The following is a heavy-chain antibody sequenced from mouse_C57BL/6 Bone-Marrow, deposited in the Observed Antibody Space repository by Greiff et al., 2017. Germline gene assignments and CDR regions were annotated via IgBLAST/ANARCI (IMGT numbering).Heavy chain of an antibody. CDR3: ARLITTVVAPQYWYFDV. Sequence: EVQRVESGPGLAKPSQTLSLTCSVTGYSITSDYWNWIRKFPGNKLEYMGYISYSGSTYYNPSLKSRISITRDTSKNQYYLQLNSVTTEDTATYYCARLITTVVAPQYWYFDVWGTGTTVTVSS. V-gene: IGHV3-8*01. D-gene: IGHD1-1*01. CDR2: ISYSGST. CDR1: GYSITSDY. J-gene: IGHJ1*03.